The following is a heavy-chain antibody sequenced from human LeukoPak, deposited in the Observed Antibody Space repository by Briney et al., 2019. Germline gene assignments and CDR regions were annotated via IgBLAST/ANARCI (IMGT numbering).Heavy chain of an antibody. J-gene: IGHJ4*02. CDR2: NSSNGGNT. CDR1: GITFSSFT. Sequence: GGSLRLSCSASGITFSSFTMHWVRQAPGKGLEYVSGNSSNGGNTYYADSVKGRFTISRDNSKNTLYLQMGSLRAEDTAIYYCVKGIVGVPFDFWGRGTLVSVSS. CDR3: VKGIVGVPFDF. D-gene: IGHD1-26*01. V-gene: IGHV3-64*03.